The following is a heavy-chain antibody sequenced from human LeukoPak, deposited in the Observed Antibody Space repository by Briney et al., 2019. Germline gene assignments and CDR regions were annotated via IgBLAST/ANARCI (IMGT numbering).Heavy chain of an antibody. CDR3: ARVPGLRGNY. V-gene: IGHV3-48*03. CDR2: ISSSGRTI. D-gene: IGHD4-17*01. CDR1: GFTFSSYE. J-gene: IGHJ4*02. Sequence: PGGSLRLSCAASGFTFSSYEMNWVRQAPGKGLEWVSYISSSGRTIYYADSVKGRFTISRDNAKSSLFLQVNSLRAEDTAVYYCARVPGLRGNYWGQGTLVTVSS.